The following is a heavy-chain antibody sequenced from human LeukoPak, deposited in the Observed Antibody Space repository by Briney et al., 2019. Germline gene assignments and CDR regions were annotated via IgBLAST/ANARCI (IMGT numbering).Heavy chain of an antibody. J-gene: IGHJ4*02. D-gene: IGHD2-21*01. Sequence: PGGSLRLSCAASGFTFSKYWMSWVRQAPGKGPEWASTMSGTTGGTYYADSVKGRFTVSRDNSKNTVYLQMDSLRAEDTAVYYCAKGLARWGCFDYWGQGILVTVSS. CDR2: MSGTTGGT. CDR1: GFTFSKYW. V-gene: IGHV3-23*01. CDR3: AKGLARWGCFDY.